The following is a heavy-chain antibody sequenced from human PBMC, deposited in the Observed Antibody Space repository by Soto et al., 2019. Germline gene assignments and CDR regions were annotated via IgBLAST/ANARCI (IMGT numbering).Heavy chain of an antibody. J-gene: IGHJ4*02. CDR2: ISWNSNII. CDR3: AKSGPDGFCSGGRCYFDY. V-gene: IGHV3-9*01. Sequence: EVQLVESGGGLVQPARSLRLSCAASGFTFDDYAMHWVRRVPGKGLEWVSSISWNSNIIGYADSVKGRFTISRDNAKNSLYLQMNSLRLEDTALYYCAKSGPDGFCSGGRCYFDYWGQGTLVTVSS. CDR1: GFTFDDYA. D-gene: IGHD2-15*01.